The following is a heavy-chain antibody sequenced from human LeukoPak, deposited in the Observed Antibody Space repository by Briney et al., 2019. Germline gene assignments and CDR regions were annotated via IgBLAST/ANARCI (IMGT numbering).Heavy chain of an antibody. J-gene: IGHJ4*02. Sequence: GGTLRLSCAASGFAFSSYAMSWVRQAPGKGPEWVSAISGSGGSTYYADSVKGRFTISRDNSKNTLYLQMNSLRAEDTAVYYCAKASAMIVVVSKHFDYWGQGTLVTVSS. V-gene: IGHV3-23*01. CDR1: GFAFSSYA. CDR2: ISGSGGST. D-gene: IGHD3-22*01. CDR3: AKASAMIVVVSKHFDY.